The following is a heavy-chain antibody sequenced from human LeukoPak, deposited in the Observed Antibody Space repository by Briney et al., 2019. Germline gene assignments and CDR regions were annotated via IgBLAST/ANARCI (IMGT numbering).Heavy chain of an antibody. CDR1: GYTFTGYY. CDR2: INPNSGGT. CDR3: ARDQVDSRSYSRWFDP. J-gene: IGHJ5*02. Sequence: ASVKVSCKASGYTFTGYYMHWVRQAPGQGLEWMGWINPNSGGTNYAQKFQGRVTMTRDTSISTAYMELSRLRSDDTAVYYCARDQVDSRSYSRWFDPWGQGTLVTVSS. V-gene: IGHV1-2*02. D-gene: IGHD3-10*01.